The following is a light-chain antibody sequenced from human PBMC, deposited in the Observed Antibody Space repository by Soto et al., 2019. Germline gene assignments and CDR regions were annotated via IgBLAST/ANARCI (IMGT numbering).Light chain of an antibody. CDR1: QSTSSW. Sequence: DIQMTQSPSTLSASVGDRVTITCRASQSTSSWLAWYQQKPGQAPKLLIYDASSLESGVPSRFSGSGFGTEFTLTISLLQPDDCATYYCQQYNSYSGSFGGGTKVEIK. CDR2: DAS. J-gene: IGKJ4*01. V-gene: IGKV1-5*01. CDR3: QQYNSYSGS.